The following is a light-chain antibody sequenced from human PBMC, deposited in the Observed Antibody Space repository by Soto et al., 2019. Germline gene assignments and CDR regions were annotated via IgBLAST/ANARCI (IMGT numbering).Light chain of an antibody. V-gene: IGKV3-20*01. J-gene: IGKJ1*01. CDR2: GAS. CDR3: QQYNEWPRT. Sequence: EIVLTQSPGTLSLSPGERATLSCRASQSVSSSYLAWYQQKPGQAPRLLIYGASSRATGIPDRFSGSGSGTEFTLTISSLQSEDFAVYSCQQYNEWPRTFGQGTKVDI. CDR1: QSVSSSY.